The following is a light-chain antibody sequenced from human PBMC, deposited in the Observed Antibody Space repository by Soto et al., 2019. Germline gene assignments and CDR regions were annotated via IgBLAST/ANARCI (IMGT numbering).Light chain of an antibody. CDR3: QQYQNWPLT. Sequence: EIVLTQSPATLSVSPGERATLSCRASQSVGSNLAWYQQKPGQAPSLLIYGASTRATAFPARFSGSGSGTEFTLTISSLPSEDFAVYFCQQYQNWPLTFGPGTKVDVK. J-gene: IGKJ3*01. CDR2: GAS. CDR1: QSVGSN. V-gene: IGKV3-15*01.